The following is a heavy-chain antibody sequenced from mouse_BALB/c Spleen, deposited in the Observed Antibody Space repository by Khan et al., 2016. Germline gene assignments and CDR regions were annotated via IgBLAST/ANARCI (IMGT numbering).Heavy chain of an antibody. D-gene: IGHD2-10*02. CDR2: IWAGGST. V-gene: IGHV2-9*02. J-gene: IGHJ4*01. Sequence: QVQLKESGPGLVAPSQSLSITCTVSGFSLTSYGVHWVRQPPGKGLEWLGVIWAGGSTNYNSALMSRLSISKDNSQSQVFLKMNSLQTEYTAMYYCARGGYGNVDYWGQGTSVTVSS. CDR1: GFSLTSYG. CDR3: ARGGYGNVDY.